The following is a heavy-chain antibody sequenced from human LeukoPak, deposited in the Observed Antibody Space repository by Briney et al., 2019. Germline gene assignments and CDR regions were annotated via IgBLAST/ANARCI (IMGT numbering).Heavy chain of an antibody. V-gene: IGHV1-69*05. CDR1: GGTFSSYA. CDR3: VRVYLSNGDSSGWYFNY. CDR2: IIPIFGTA. J-gene: IGHJ4*02. Sequence: SVKVSCKASGGTFSSYAISWVLQAPGQGLEWMGGIIPIFGTANYAQKFQGRVKITTDESTSTAYMELSSLRYEDTAVYYYVRVYLSNGDSSGWYFNYWGQGTLVTVSS. D-gene: IGHD6-19*01.